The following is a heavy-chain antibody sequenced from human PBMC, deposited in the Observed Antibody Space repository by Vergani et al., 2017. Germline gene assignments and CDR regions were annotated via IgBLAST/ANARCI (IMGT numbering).Heavy chain of an antibody. D-gene: IGHD1-14*01. V-gene: IGHV3-30*02. CDR2: IRYDGSNK. CDR3: AKGGITLPGGASSSYFDY. Sequence: QVQLVESGGGVVQPGGSLRLSCAASGFTFSSYGMHWVRQAPGKGLEWVAFIRYDGSNKYYADSVKGRFTISRDNSKNTLYLQMNSLRAEDTVVYYCAKGGITLPGGASSSYFDYWGQGTLVTVSS. CDR1: GFTFSSYG. J-gene: IGHJ4*02.